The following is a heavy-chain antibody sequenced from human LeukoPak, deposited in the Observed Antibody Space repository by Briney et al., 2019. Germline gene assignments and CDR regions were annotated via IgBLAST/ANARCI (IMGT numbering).Heavy chain of an antibody. CDR1: GDSFSSHY. D-gene: IGHD4-17*01. CDR2: ISYIGST. V-gene: IGHV4-59*11. J-gene: IGHJ3*02. CDR3: ARDLVTVNKGLDI. Sequence: SETLSLTCVVSGDSFSSHYWTWIRQSPGKGLEWIGDISYIGSTNYNPSLKSRVTISIDTSKNQFSLKLRSVTAADTAVYYCARDLVTVNKGLDIWGQGTMVSVSS.